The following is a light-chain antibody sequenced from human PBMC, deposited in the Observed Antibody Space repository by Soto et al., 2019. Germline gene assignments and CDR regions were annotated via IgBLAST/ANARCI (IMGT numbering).Light chain of an antibody. V-gene: IGKV3-11*01. CDR3: QQRGTSIT. CDR1: QTVNTY. Sequence: IVLTQSPATLSLWPGETAVLSCRASQTVNTYLSWYQQRPGQAPRLLIYDASKRVPGIQARFSGSGSGTDFTLTISSLEPEDFALYYCQQRGTSITFGQGTRLEIE. CDR2: DAS. J-gene: IGKJ5*01.